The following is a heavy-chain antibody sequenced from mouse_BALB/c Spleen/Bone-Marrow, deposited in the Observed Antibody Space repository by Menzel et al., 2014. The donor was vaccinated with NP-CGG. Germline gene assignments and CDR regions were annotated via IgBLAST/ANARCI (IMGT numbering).Heavy chain of an antibody. V-gene: IGHV5-12*02. Sequence: EVQLVESGGGLVQPGGSLKLSCATSGFTFSDYYMYWVRQTPEKRLEWVAYISNGGGSTYYPDTVKGRFTISRDNAKNTLYLRMSRLKSEDTAMYYCARHAEVRRDAMDYWGQGTSVTVSS. CDR1: GFTFSDYY. CDR3: ARHAEVRRDAMDY. J-gene: IGHJ4*01. CDR2: ISNGGGST. D-gene: IGHD2-14*01.